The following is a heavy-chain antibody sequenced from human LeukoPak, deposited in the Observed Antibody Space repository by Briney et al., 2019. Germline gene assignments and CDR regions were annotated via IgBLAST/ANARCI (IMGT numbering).Heavy chain of an antibody. CDR1: GGSINNYY. CDR3: ARSGSYIAMYYYYAMDV. D-gene: IGHD3-10*01. J-gene: IGHJ6*02. V-gene: IGHV4-59*08. Sequence: SETLSLTCTVSGGSINNYYWSWIRQTPGGGLEWIGYIYYSGNTNYAPSLKSRVTISVDTSKNQFSLRLNSVTAADTAVYYCARSGSYIAMYYYYAMDVWGPGTTVSVSS. CDR2: IYYSGNT.